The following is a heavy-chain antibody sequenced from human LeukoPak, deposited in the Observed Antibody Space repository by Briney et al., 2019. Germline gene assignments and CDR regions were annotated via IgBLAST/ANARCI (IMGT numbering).Heavy chain of an antibody. D-gene: IGHD3-10*02. CDR1: GFTFSSYA. J-gene: IGHJ6*04. CDR3: AELGITMIGGV. CDR2: ISYDGSNK. V-gene: IGHV3-30*04. Sequence: PGGSLRLSCAGSGFTFSSYAMHWVRQAPGERLEWVAVISYDGSNKYFADSVKGRFTISRDNAKNSLYLQMNSLRAEDTAVYYCAELGITMIGGVWGKGTTVTISS.